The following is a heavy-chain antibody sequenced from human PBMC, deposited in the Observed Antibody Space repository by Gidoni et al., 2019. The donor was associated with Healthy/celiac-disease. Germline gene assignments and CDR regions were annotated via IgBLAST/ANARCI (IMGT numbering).Heavy chain of an antibody. CDR2: ISYDGSNK. D-gene: IGHD3-16*01. Sequence: QVQLVESGVCVVQPGRSLRLSCAASGFPFSSYAMHWVRQAPGKGLEWVAVISYDGSNKYYADSVKGRFTISRDNSKNTLYLQMNSLRAEDTAVYYCAREGSTEDYVWGGFFDYWGQGTLVTVSS. V-gene: IGHV3-30-3*01. J-gene: IGHJ4*02. CDR3: AREGSTEDYVWGGFFDY. CDR1: GFPFSSYA.